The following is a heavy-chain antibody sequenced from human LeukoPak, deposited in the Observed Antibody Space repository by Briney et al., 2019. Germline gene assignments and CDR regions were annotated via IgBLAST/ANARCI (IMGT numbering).Heavy chain of an antibody. CDR1: GFTFSSYW. J-gene: IGHJ6*02. Sequence: QPGGSLRLSCAASGFTFSSYWMSWVRQAPGKGLEWVANIKQDGSVKYYVDSVKGRFTISRDNAKNSLYLQMNSLRAEDTAVYYCARDRGGYCSSTSCPSGRLGMDVWGQGTTVTVSS. CDR3: ARDRGGYCSSTSCPSGRLGMDV. D-gene: IGHD2-2*01. V-gene: IGHV3-7*01. CDR2: IKQDGSVK.